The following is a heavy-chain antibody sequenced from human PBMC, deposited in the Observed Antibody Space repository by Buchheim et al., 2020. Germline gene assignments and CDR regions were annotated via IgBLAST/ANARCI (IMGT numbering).Heavy chain of an antibody. Sequence: EVQLLESGGGLVQPGGSLRLSCAASGFTFSTYAMTWVRQAPGKGLEWVSTFSGSGGNTYYADSGKGRFTISRDNSKNTLYLQMNSLRAEDTAVYYCAKDRFYDSSGYCYDYWGQGT. V-gene: IGHV3-23*01. CDR3: AKDRFYDSSGYCYDY. J-gene: IGHJ4*02. D-gene: IGHD3-22*01. CDR2: FSGSGGNT. CDR1: GFTFSTYA.